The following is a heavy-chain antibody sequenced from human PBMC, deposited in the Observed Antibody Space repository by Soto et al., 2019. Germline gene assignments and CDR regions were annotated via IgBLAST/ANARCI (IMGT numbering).Heavy chain of an antibody. CDR3: AREDDSGGYRFGL. Sequence: GSLRLSCAASGFIFSVYEMIWVRQAPGKGLEWISYISISGTTIYYADSVEGRFTISRDNAKNSLYLQMNSLWDEDTAIYYCAREDDSGGYRFGLWGQGTLVTVSS. CDR2: ISISGTTI. D-gene: IGHD3-22*01. J-gene: IGHJ4*02. V-gene: IGHV3-48*03. CDR1: GFIFSVYE.